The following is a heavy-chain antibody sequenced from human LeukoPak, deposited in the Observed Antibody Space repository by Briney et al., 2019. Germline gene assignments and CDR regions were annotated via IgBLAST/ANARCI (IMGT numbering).Heavy chain of an antibody. Sequence: GGSLRLSCAASGFTFDDYAMHWVRQAPGKGLEWVSLISGDGGSTYYADSVKGRFTISRDNSKNSLYLQMNSLRTEDTALYCCAKDMYYYDSSAFDYWGQGTLVTVSS. CDR1: GFTFDDYA. J-gene: IGHJ4*02. D-gene: IGHD3-22*01. CDR3: AKDMYYYDSSAFDY. V-gene: IGHV3-43*02. CDR2: ISGDGGST.